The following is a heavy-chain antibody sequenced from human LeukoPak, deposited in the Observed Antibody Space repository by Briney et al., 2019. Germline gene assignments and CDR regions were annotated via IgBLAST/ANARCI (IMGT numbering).Heavy chain of an antibody. CDR2: INPNSGGT. CDR1: GYTFTGYY. D-gene: IGHD1-26*01. J-gene: IGHJ4*02. CDR3: ARVIGLSRIVGAPSPPGY. Sequence: ASVKVSCKASGYTFTGYYMHCVRQAPGQGLEWMGRINPNSGGTNYAQKFQGRVTMTRDTSISTAYMELSRLRSDDTAVYYCARVIGLSRIVGAPSPPGYWGQGTLVTVSS. V-gene: IGHV1-2*06.